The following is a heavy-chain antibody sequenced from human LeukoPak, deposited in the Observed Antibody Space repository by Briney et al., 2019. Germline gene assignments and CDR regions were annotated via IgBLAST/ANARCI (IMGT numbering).Heavy chain of an antibody. Sequence: GGSLRLSCAASAFTFSNYWMSWVRQAPGKGLEWVANIKQDGSEKNYVDSVKGRFTISRDNAKNSLYLQMNSLRAEDAAVYFCAKAPVTSCRGAYCYPFDSWGQGTLVTVSS. J-gene: IGHJ4*02. CDR3: AKAPVTSCRGAYCYPFDS. CDR2: IKQDGSEK. CDR1: AFTFSNYW. D-gene: IGHD2-21*01. V-gene: IGHV3-7*03.